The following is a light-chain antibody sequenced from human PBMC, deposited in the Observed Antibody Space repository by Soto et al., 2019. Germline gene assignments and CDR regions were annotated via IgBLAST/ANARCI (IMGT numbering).Light chain of an antibody. V-gene: IGKV3-15*01. CDR1: QSVGSK. Sequence: EIAMTQSPATLSVSPGDRATLSCRASQSVGSKLAWYQQRPGQAPRLLIYGASTRATGIPARFSGSGSGTEFTLTISSLQSEDFAVYYCQQYNNWPPITFGQGTRLEIK. CDR2: GAS. CDR3: QQYNNWPPIT. J-gene: IGKJ5*01.